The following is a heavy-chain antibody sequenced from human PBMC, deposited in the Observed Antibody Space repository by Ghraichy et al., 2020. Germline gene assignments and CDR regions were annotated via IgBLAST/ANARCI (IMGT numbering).Heavy chain of an antibody. Sequence: ASVKVSYKASGYTFTAYYMHWVRQAPGQGLEWMGWIDPNNCATKYEQKFQGRVTLTRDTSISTAYMDLSSLKSDDTALYYCTRGRSVGSADHLLPFDSWGQGTLVTVSS. J-gene: IGHJ4*02. CDR1: GYTFTAYY. CDR2: IDPNNCAT. CDR3: TRGRSVGSADHLLPFDS. D-gene: IGHD2-2*01. V-gene: IGHV1-2*02.